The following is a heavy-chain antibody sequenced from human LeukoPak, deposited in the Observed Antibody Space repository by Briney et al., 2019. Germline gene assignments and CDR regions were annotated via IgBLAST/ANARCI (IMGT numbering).Heavy chain of an antibody. Sequence: SETLSLTCTVSGGSISSYYWSWIGQPAGKGMEWIGRMYISGGTTYNPSLKSRVTMSVDESKNQLSLKLSSVTAADTAMYYCARDRPVGEYHGSGRYSLDYWGQGTLVTVSS. CDR3: ARDRPVGEYHGSGRYSLDY. J-gene: IGHJ4*02. CDR1: GGSISSYY. D-gene: IGHD3-10*01. V-gene: IGHV4-4*07. CDR2: MYISGGT.